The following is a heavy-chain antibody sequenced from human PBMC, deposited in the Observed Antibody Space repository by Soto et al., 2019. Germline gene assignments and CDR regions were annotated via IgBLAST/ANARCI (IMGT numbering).Heavy chain of an antibody. Sequence: GVLRLSCAASGFTSWDYDMSWIRQAPGKGLEWVSYISRSGNTMYYGDYVKGRFTISRDNAENSVFLQMISLRAEDTAVYYCVREGRSSTSCNTGCAFDIWGQGTMVTVSS. D-gene: IGHD2-2*02. CDR3: VREGRSSTSCNTGCAFDI. CDR2: ISRSGNTM. V-gene: IGHV3-11*01. J-gene: IGHJ3*02. CDR1: GFTSWDYD.